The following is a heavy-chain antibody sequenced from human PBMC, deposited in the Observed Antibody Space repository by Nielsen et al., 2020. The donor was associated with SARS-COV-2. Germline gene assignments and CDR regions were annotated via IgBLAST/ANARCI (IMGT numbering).Heavy chain of an antibody. V-gene: IGHV3-23*01. Sequence: GESLKISCEASGFTFSTYAMDWVRQAPGKGLEWVSAISGSGGRTFYADSVKGRFTVSRDNSKNRLYLQMNSLTAEDTAVYFCTRGLSDFWGQGTLVTVSS. J-gene: IGHJ4*02. CDR2: ISGSGGRT. CDR3: TRGLSDF. CDR1: GFTFSTYA. D-gene: IGHD2-2*01.